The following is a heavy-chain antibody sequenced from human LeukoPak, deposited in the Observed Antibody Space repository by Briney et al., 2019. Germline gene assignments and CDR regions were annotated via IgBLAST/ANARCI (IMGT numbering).Heavy chain of an antibody. CDR1: GFTFSNYE. Sequence: GGSLRLSCAASGFTFSNYEMNWVRQAPGKGLEWVSYISSSGSTRTYADSVKGRFTISRDNAKNSVFLQMDSLRAENTAVYFCARVGRYSYVPNSWGQGTLVTVSS. J-gene: IGHJ4*02. CDR3: ARVGRYSYVPNS. CDR2: ISSSGSTR. D-gene: IGHD5-18*01. V-gene: IGHV3-48*03.